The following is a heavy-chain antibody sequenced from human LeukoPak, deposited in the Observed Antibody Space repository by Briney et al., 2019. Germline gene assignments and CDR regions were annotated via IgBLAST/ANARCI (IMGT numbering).Heavy chain of an antibody. J-gene: IGHJ4*02. Sequence: SETLSLTCTVSGGSISSYYWSWIRQPPGKGLEWIGYIYYSGSTNYNPSLKSRVTISVDTSKNQFSLKLSSVTAADTAVYYCARVNAHYYCSGGSCYETPPHYYFDYWGQGTLVTVSS. D-gene: IGHD2-15*01. CDR3: ARVNAHYYCSGGSCYETPPHYYFDY. V-gene: IGHV4-59*01. CDR2: IYYSGST. CDR1: GGSISSYY.